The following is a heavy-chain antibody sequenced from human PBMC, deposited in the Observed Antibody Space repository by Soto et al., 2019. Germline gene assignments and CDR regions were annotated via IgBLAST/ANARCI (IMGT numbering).Heavy chain of an antibody. D-gene: IGHD3-9*01. CDR1: GFSFSEYS. CDR2: ISGSSTI. J-gene: IGHJ3*02. V-gene: IGHV3-48*01. CDR3: ARAQGYIDSFPLDI. Sequence: EVQLVESGGGLVQPGGSLRLSCAASGFSFSEYSLNWVRQAPGRGLEWVSYISGSSTIYYADSVKGRFTISRDNAKYSLSLLMTGLRAEDTAVYYGARAQGYIDSFPLDIWGQGTVVTVSS.